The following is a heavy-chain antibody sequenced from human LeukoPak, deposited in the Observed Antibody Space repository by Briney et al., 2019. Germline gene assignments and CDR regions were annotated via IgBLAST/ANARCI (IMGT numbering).Heavy chain of an antibody. J-gene: IGHJ6*02. CDR1: GGSFSGYY. D-gene: IGHD6-13*01. CDR2: IYYSGST. V-gene: IGHV4-34*09. Sequence: SETLSLTCAVYGGSFSGYYWSWIRQPPGKGLEWIGYIYYSGSTYYNPSLKSRVTISVDTSKNQFSLKLSSVTAADTAVYYCARGQQLVTPGNPYYYYGMDVWGQGTTVTVSS. CDR3: ARGQQLVTPGNPYYYYGMDV.